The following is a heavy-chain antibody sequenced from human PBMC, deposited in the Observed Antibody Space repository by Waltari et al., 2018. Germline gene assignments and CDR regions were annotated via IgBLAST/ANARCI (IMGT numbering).Heavy chain of an antibody. CDR3: AKTKGSSSFDY. J-gene: IGHJ4*02. V-gene: IGHV3-23*04. D-gene: IGHD2-15*01. CDR1: GLTFSSYA. CDR2: IGASGIST. Sequence: EVQLVESGGALVQPGGSLRLSCAASGLTFSSYAMNWVRQAPGKGLEWVSAIGASGISTSYADSVKGRFTISRDNSENTLYLQMNSLRAEDTAVYYCAKTKGSSSFDYWGQGTLVTVSS.